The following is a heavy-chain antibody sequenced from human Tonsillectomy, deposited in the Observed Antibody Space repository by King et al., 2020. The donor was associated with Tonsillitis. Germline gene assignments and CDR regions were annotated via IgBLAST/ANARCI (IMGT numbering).Heavy chain of an antibody. D-gene: IGHD3-16*01. J-gene: IGHJ3*01. Sequence: VQLVESGGGLVQPGGSLRLSCAASGFTFYNFAMNWIRQAPGKGLEWVSVISNNGATTHYADSVKGRFTISRDNSRNSLYLQMDSLRAEDTAIYYCAKDKGDVYFDALDLWGQGTMVSVHS. V-gene: IGHV3-23*04. CDR2: ISNNGATT. CDR3: AKDKGDVYFDALDL. CDR1: GFTFYNFA.